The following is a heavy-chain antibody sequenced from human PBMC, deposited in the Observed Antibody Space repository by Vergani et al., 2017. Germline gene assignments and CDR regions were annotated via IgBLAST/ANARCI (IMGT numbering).Heavy chain of an antibody. V-gene: IGHV4-34*01. Sequence: QVQLQQWGAGLLKPSETLSLTCAGYGGSFNDYFWNWIRQPPGKGLEWIGEINHSGSTNYNPSLKSRVTISIDTSKKQFSLKLTSVTAADMAVYYCAASLGSGGYEYWGQGTLVTVSS. CDR3: AASLGSGGYEY. J-gene: IGHJ4*02. CDR1: GGSFNDYF. CDR2: INHSGST. D-gene: IGHD2-15*01.